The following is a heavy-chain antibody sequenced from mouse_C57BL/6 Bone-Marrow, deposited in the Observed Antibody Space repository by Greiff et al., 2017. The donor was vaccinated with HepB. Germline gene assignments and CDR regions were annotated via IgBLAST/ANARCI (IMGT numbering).Heavy chain of an antibody. Sequence: VHLQQSGAELARPGASVKLSCKASGYTFTSYGISWVKQRTGQGLEWIGEIYPRSGNTYYNEKFKGKATLTADKSSSTAYMELRSLTSEDSAVYFCAKEEGDYYGSSFYWYFDVWGTGTTVTVSS. CDR2: IYPRSGNT. CDR1: GYTFTSYG. V-gene: IGHV1-81*01. J-gene: IGHJ1*03. D-gene: IGHD1-1*01. CDR3: AKEEGDYYGSSFYWYFDV.